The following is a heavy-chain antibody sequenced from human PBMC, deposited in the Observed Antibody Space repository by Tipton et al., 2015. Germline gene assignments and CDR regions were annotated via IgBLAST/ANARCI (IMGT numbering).Heavy chain of an antibody. V-gene: IGHV4-61*01. CDR2: TFSGGST. D-gene: IGHD5-18*01. CDR1: GGSVISGTDY. J-gene: IGHJ5*02. CDR3: ARGVKRDSYGKGGWFDP. Sequence: GLVKPSETLSLTCTVSGGSVISGTDYWSWIRQPPGKGLEWIGYTFSGGSTNYNPSLKSRVTISIDTSKNQFSLNLSSVTAADTAVYYCARGVKRDSYGKGGWFDPWGQGNLVTVSS.